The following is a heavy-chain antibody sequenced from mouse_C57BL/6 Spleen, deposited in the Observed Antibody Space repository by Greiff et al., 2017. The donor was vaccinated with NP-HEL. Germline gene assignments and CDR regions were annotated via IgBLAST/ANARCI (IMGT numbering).Heavy chain of an antibody. V-gene: IGHV1-15*01. Sequence: VQVVESGAELVRPGASVTLSCKASGYTFTDYEMHWVKQTPVHGLEWIGAIDPETGGTAYKQKFKGKAILTADKSSSTAYMELRSLTSEDSAVYYCTRGADTTVVATRYAMDYWGQGTSVTVSS. CDR1: GYTFTDYE. J-gene: IGHJ4*01. CDR2: IDPETGGT. D-gene: IGHD1-1*01. CDR3: TRGADTTVVATRYAMDY.